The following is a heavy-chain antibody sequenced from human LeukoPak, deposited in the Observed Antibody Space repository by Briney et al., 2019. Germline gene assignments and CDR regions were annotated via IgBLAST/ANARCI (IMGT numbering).Heavy chain of an antibody. Sequence: GASVKVSCKASGYTFTNYGINWMRQAPGQWLEWMGRIIPILGIANYAQKFQGRVTITADKSTSTAYMELSSLRSEDTAVYYCARAAVAGTEDYWGQGTLVTVSS. CDR2: IIPILGIA. CDR1: GYTFTNYG. J-gene: IGHJ4*02. D-gene: IGHD6-19*01. CDR3: ARAAVAGTEDY. V-gene: IGHV1-69*04.